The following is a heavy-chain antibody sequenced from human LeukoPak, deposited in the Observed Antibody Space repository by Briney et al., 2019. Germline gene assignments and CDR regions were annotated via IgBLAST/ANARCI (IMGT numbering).Heavy chain of an antibody. CDR1: GGSFSSYY. J-gene: IGHJ4*02. CDR2: IYTSGST. V-gene: IGHV4-4*07. D-gene: IGHD3-10*01. CDR3: ARDDYYGSGSYYGY. Sequence: SETLSLTCAVYGGSFSSYYWSWIRQPAGKGLEWIGRIYTSGSTNYNPSLKSRVTMSVDTSKNQISLKPSSVTAADTAVYYCARDDYYGSGSYYGYWGQGTLVTVSS.